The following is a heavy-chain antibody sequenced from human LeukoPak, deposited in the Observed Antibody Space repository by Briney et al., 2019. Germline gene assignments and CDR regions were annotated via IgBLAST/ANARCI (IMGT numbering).Heavy chain of an antibody. CDR1: GGSITSDY. J-gene: IGHJ4*02. D-gene: IGHD6-13*01. Sequence: PSETLSLTCTVSGGSITSDYWNWIRQPAGKGLEWIGRIYTSGSINYNPSLRSRVTMSVDTSKNQLSLKLSSVTAADTAVYYCARDVSSSWYYFDYWGQGTLVTVSS. V-gene: IGHV4-4*07. CDR3: ARDVSSSWYYFDY. CDR2: IYTSGSI.